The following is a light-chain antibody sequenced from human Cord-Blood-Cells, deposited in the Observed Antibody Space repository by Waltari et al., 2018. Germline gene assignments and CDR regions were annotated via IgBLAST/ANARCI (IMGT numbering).Light chain of an antibody. CDR2: GAS. V-gene: IGKV3-20*01. CDR3: QQYGSSPDT. CDR1: QSVSSSY. Sequence: EIVLTQSPGTLSLSPGERATLSYRASQSVSSSYLAWYQQKPGQAPRLLIYGASSRATGIPDRFSASGSGTDFTLTISRLEPEDFAVYYCQQYGSSPDTFGQGTKLEIK. J-gene: IGKJ2*01.